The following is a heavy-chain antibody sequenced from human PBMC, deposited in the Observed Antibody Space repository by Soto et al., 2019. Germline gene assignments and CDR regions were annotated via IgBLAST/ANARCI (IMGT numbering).Heavy chain of an antibody. Sequence: PGGSLRLSCAASGFTFTSYAMTWVRQAQGKGLEWVSTISGSSGRTYYADSVKGRFTISRDISKTTLYLQMNSLRAEDTAVFYCATRSTTIDYWGQGTLVTVS. V-gene: IGHV3-23*01. D-gene: IGHD1-1*01. CDR1: GFTFTSYA. CDR2: ISGSSGRT. J-gene: IGHJ4*02. CDR3: ATRSTTIDY.